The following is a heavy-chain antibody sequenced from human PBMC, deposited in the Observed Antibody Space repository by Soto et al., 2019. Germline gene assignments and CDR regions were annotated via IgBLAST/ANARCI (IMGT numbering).Heavy chain of an antibody. CDR2: INIGGST. Sequence: QVQLQQWGAGLLKLSETRSLTCAVFGGSFSVNYWSWIRHPPGRGLEWLGKINIGGSTNYNPSLKSRVTISVDTSKNQFSLKLSSVTAADTAVYYCARGGTWFGGPEGYYARPRPRVIDPWGQGTLVTVSS. CDR3: ARGGTWFGGPEGYYARPRPRVIDP. D-gene: IGHD3-10*01. CDR1: GGSFSVNY. V-gene: IGHV4-34*01. J-gene: IGHJ5*02.